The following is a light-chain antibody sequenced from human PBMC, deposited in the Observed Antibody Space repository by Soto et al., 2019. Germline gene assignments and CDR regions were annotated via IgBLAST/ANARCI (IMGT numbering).Light chain of an antibody. J-gene: IGLJ2*01. Sequence: QSVLTQPPSASGSPGQSVTISCTGTSSDVGGYNYVSWYQQHPGKAPKLVIFEVNKRPSGVPDRFSGSKSGTSASLAISGLQSEDEADYYCAAWDDSLNGVVFGGGTQLTVL. V-gene: IGLV2-8*01. CDR3: AAWDDSLNGVV. CDR1: SSDVGGYNY. CDR2: EVN.